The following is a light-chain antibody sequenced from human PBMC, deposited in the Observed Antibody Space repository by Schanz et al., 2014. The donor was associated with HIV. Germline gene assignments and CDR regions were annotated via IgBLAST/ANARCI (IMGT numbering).Light chain of an antibody. CDR2: DVS. V-gene: IGLV2-14*03. Sequence: QSALTQPASVSGTPGQSITISCTGSSSDVGGYNYVSWYQQHPDKAPKLMIYDVSDRPSGVSNRFSGSKSGNTASLIISGLQAEDEADYYCTSLTAAATYVFGAGTKLTVL. CDR1: SSDVGGYNY. J-gene: IGLJ1*01. CDR3: TSLTAAATYV.